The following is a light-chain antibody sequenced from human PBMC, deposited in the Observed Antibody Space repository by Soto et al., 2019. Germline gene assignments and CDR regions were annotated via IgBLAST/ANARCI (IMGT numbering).Light chain of an antibody. Sequence: QLTQSPSSLPASVGDRVTITCRASQGITTYLARYQQKPGKAPKLLIYAASALQSGVPSRFRGSGSGTDFTLTISSLQPEDFAPYYCLQINSYPYTFGPGTKLEIK. J-gene: IGKJ2*01. V-gene: IGKV1-9*01. CDR2: AAS. CDR1: QGITTY. CDR3: LQINSYPYT.